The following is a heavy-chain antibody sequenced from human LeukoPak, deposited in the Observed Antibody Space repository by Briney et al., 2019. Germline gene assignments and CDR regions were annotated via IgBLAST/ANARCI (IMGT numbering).Heavy chain of an antibody. D-gene: IGHD6-13*01. CDR3: ARGPAYSSSWYFDY. CDR2: ISYDRSNK. V-gene: IGHV3-30*04. Sequence: PGGSLRLSCAASGFTFSSYAMHWVRQAPGKGLEWVAVISYDRSNKYYADSVKGRFTISRDNSKNTLYLQMNSLRAEDTAVYYCARGPAYSSSWYFDYWGQGTLVTVSS. J-gene: IGHJ4*02. CDR1: GFTFSSYA.